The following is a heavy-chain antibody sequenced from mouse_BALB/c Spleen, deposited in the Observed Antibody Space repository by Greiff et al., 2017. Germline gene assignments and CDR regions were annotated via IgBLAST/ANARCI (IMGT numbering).Heavy chain of an antibody. CDR2: ISSGGST. V-gene: IGHV5-6-5*01. CDR3: ATYYYGSSFYWYFDV. J-gene: IGHJ1*01. Sequence: EVMLVESGGGLVKPGGSLKLSCAASGFTFSSYAMSWVRQTPEKRLEWVASISSGGSTYYPDSVKGRFTISRDNARNILYLQMSSLRSEDTAMYYCATYYYGSSFYWYFDVWGAGTTVTVSS. CDR1: GFTFSSYA. D-gene: IGHD1-1*01.